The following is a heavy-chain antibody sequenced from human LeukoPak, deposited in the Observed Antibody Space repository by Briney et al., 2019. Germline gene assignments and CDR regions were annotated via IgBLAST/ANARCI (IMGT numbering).Heavy chain of an antibody. D-gene: IGHD1-20*01. CDR1: GFTFSSYE. J-gene: IGHJ6*03. CDR3: ARMAYNWNDLKYYSYYYMDV. Sequence: PGGSLRLSCVASGFTFSSYEMNWVRQAPGKGLEWVSNISTSGNTIYYADSMKGRFTISRDNAKNSLYLQMNSLRAEDTAVYYCARMAYNWNDLKYYSYYYMDVWGKGTTVTVSS. CDR2: ISTSGNTI. V-gene: IGHV3-48*03.